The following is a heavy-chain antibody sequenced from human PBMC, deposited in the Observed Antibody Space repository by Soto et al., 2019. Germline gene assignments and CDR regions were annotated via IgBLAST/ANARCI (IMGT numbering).Heavy chain of an antibody. CDR3: AKDQYQLIRRCYGLDV. Sequence: QVQLVESGGGVVQPGRSLRLSCAASGFTFSNYVMHWVRQAPGKGLGWVAVISYDGSNKYYADSVRGRFTISRDNSKNTLFLQMNSLRPEDTAVYYCAKDQYQLIRRCYGLDVWGQGTTVTVSS. D-gene: IGHD2-2*01. V-gene: IGHV3-30*18. CDR2: ISYDGSNK. CDR1: GFTFSNYV. J-gene: IGHJ6*02.